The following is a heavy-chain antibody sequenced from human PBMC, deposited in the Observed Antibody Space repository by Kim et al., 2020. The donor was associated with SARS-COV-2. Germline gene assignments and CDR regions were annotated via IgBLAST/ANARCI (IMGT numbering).Heavy chain of an antibody. CDR1: GYTFTSSH. Sequence: ASVKVSCKASGYTFTSSHRQWVRQAPGQGLEWVGIINPSGVSTTYAQKLQGRVTMTRDTSTGTVYMELSSLRSEDTALYYCARGTWGGGGWGYGSGQYNRVDPWGPGTLVTVSS. CDR2: INPSGVST. D-gene: IGHD3-10*01. J-gene: IGHJ5*01. CDR3: ARGTWGGGGWGYGSGQYNRVDP. V-gene: IGHV1-46*03.